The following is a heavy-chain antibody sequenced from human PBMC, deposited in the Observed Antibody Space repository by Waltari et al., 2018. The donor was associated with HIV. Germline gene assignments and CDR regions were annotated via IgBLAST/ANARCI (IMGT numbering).Heavy chain of an antibody. V-gene: IGHV4-34*01. D-gene: IGHD6-13*01. Sequence: QVQLQQWGAGLLKPSETLSLTCAVYGGSFSGYYWSWIRQPPGKGLEWIGEINHSGSTNYNPSLKSRVTISVDTSKNQFSLKLSSVTAADTAVYYCARSGTERGYSSSWYVDYWGQGTLVTVSS. J-gene: IGHJ4*02. CDR3: ARSGTERGYSSSWYVDY. CDR2: INHSGST. CDR1: GGSFSGYY.